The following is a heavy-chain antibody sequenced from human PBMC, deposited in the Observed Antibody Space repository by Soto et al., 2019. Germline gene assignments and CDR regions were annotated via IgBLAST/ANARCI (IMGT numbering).Heavy chain of an antibody. Sequence: PGESLKVSCKGSGCSFAGYWITWMRQKPGKGLEWMGRIDPSDSQTYYSPSFRGHVTISVTKSITTVFLQWSSLRASDTAMYYCARQIYDSDTGPNFQYYFDSWGQGTPVTVSS. CDR2: IDPSDSQT. CDR1: GCSFAGYW. J-gene: IGHJ4*02. CDR3: ARQIYDSDTGPNFQYYFDS. V-gene: IGHV5-10-1*01. D-gene: IGHD3-22*01.